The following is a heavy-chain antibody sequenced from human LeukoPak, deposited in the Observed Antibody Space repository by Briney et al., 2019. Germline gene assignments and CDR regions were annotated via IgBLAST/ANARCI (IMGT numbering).Heavy chain of an antibody. V-gene: IGHV3-53*01. CDR2: IYSGGST. CDR3: ATSITIFDYGMDV. CDR1: GFTVSSNY. D-gene: IGHD3-9*01. J-gene: IGHJ6*02. Sequence: GGSLRLSCAASGFTVSSNYMSWVRQAPGKGLEWVSVIYSGGSTYYADSVKGRFTISRDNSKNTLYLQMNSLRAEDTAVYYCATSITIFDYGMDVWGQGTTVTVSS.